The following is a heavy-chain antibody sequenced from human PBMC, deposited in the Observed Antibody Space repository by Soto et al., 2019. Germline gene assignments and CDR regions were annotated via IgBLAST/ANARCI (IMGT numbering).Heavy chain of an antibody. CDR3: ARGVVVAATAQYYFDY. D-gene: IGHD2-15*01. CDR2: IWYDGSNK. J-gene: IGHJ4*02. CDR1: GFTFSSYG. Sequence: PGGSLRLSCAASGFTFSSYGMHWVRQAPGKGLEWVAVIWYDGSNKYYADSVKGRFTISRDNSKNTLYLQMNSLRAEDTAVYYCARGVVVAATAQYYFDYWGQGTLVTVSS. V-gene: IGHV3-33*01.